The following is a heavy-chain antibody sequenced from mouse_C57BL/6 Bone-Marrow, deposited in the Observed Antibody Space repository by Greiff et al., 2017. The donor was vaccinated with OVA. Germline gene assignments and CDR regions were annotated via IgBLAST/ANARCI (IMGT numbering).Heavy chain of an antibody. CDR2: INPGSGGT. Sequence: VKLMESGAELVRPGTSVKVSCKASGYAFTNYLIEWVKQRPGQGLEWIGVINPGSGGTNYNEKFKGKATLTADKSSSTAYMQLSSLTSEDSAVYFCARYGYDGFDYWGQGTTLTVSS. D-gene: IGHD2-2*01. CDR3: ARYGYDGFDY. V-gene: IGHV1-54*01. J-gene: IGHJ2*01. CDR1: GYAFTNYL.